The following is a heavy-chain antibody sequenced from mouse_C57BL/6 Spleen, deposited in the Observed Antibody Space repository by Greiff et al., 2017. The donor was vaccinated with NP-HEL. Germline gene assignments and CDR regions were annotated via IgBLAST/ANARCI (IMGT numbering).Heavy chain of an antibody. CDR3: ARRHIYYDYDENAMDY. J-gene: IGHJ4*01. CDR1: GYTFTSYW. V-gene: IGHV1-64*01. CDR2: IHPNSGST. D-gene: IGHD2-4*01. Sequence: QVQLQQPGAELVKPGASVKLSCKASGYTFTSYWMHWVKQRPGQGLEWIGMIHPNSGSTNYNEKFKSKATLTVDKSSSTAYMQLSSLTSEDSAVYYCARRHIYYDYDENAMDYWGQGTSVTVSS.